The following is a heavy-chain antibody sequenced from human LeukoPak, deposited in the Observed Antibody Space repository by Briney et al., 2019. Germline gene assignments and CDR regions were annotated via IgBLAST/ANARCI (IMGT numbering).Heavy chain of an antibody. CDR1: GFTFSNYA. CDR2: ISGSGGTT. J-gene: IGHJ4*02. D-gene: IGHD4-17*01. CDR3: ANRGNTVTTLDY. V-gene: IGHV3-23*01. Sequence: GGSLRLSCAASGFTFSNYAMSWVRQAPGKGLDSVSGISGSGGTTYYADSVKGRFTISRDNSKNTLYLQMNSLRAEDTAVYYCANRGNTVTTLDYWGQGTLVTVSS.